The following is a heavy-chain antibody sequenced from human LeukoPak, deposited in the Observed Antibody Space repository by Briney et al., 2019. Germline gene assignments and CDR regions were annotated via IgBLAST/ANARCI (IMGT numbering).Heavy chain of an antibody. CDR2: IISGSNTI. D-gene: IGHD2-15*01. Sequence: GGSLRLSCAASGFIFSTYIMTWVRQAPGKGLEWVAYIISGSNTIYYADSVKGRFTVSRDNAKNSLFLQMNSLRAEDTAIYYCARNGALGSCSGGSCPLDYWGQGTLVTVSS. CDR3: ARNGALGSCSGGSCPLDY. V-gene: IGHV3-48*01. CDR1: GFIFSTYI. J-gene: IGHJ4*02.